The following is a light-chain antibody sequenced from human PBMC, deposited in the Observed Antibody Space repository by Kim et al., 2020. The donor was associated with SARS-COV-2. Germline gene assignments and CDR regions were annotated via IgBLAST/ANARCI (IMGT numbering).Light chain of an antibody. CDR1: QSLLSSNGDNY. Sequence: DIVMTQSPLSLPVTPGEPASISCRSSQSLLSSNGDNYLDWYLQKPGQSPQLLIYLGSNRASGVPDRFSGSGSGTDFTLKISRVEAEDVGVYHCMQTLQTPLTFGQGTKVDIK. J-gene: IGKJ1*01. CDR3: MQTLQTPLT. CDR2: LGS. V-gene: IGKV2-28*01.